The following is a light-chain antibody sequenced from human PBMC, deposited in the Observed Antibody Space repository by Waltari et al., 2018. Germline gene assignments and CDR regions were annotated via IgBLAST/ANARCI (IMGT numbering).Light chain of an antibody. V-gene: IGLV2-23*02. CDR1: SGDVGSYNL. J-gene: IGLJ3*02. CDR2: DVS. CDR3: CSYAGTSSWV. Sequence: QSALTQPASVSGSPGQSITISCTGTSGDVGSYNLVSWYQQHPGKAPELMLYDVSKRPSGVSNRFSGSKSANTASLTISGLQAEDEADYYCCSYAGTSSWVFGGGTRLTVL.